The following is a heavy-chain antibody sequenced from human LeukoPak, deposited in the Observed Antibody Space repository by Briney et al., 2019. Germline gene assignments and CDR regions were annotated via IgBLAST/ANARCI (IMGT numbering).Heavy chain of an antibody. CDR1: GFTFSSYW. D-gene: IGHD6-13*01. CDR3: AGDGQQLWYYYYMDV. V-gene: IGHV3-7*01. Sequence: GGSLRLSCAASGFTFSSYWMSWVRQAPGKGLEWVANIKQDGSEKYYVDSVKGRFTISRDNAKNSLYLQMNSLRAEDTAVYYCAGDGQQLWYYYYMDVWGKGTTVTVSS. J-gene: IGHJ6*03. CDR2: IKQDGSEK.